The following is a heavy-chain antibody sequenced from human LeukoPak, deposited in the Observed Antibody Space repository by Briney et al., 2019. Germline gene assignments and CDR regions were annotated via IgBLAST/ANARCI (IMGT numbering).Heavy chain of an antibody. CDR3: ARDERRYCPDSSCYPGDY. J-gene: IGHJ4*02. V-gene: IGHV3-21*01. D-gene: IGHD2-8*02. CDR2: ISRTSAYI. Sequence: GGSLRHSCAASGFTFSDYAMKWVRQAPGRGLEWVSAISRTSAYIYYSDSVRGRFTISRDNAKNSVYPQMDSLRAEDTAVYYCARDERRYCPDSSCYPGDYWGQGTLVTVSS. CDR1: GFTFSDYA.